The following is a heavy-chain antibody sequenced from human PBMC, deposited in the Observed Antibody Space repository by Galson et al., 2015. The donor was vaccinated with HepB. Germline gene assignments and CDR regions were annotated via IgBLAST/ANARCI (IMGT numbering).Heavy chain of an antibody. Sequence: SVKVSCKASGYTFSGYDMMWVRQATGQGLEWMGWMNPRSDYTGCAEKFQGRVIMTGDSSISTAYMELTSLKLEDTGVYYCVRGLDPDYWGQGTLVTVSS. CDR1: GYTFSGYD. CDR3: VRGLDPDY. V-gene: IGHV1-8*01. CDR2: MNPRSDYT. J-gene: IGHJ4*02.